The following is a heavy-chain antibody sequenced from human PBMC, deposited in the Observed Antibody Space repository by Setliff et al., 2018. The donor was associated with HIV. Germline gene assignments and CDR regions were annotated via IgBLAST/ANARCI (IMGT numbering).Heavy chain of an antibody. J-gene: IGHJ4*02. V-gene: IGHV2-70*04. CDR2: IDWDEDK. Sequence: SGPTLVNPTQTLTLTCTFSGFSLSTSGMRVSWIRQPPGKALEWLARIDWDEDKFYSTSLKTRLTISKDTSKNQVVLTMTNMDPVDTATYYCARTFCSSTSCYENFDYWGQGTLVTVS. CDR3: ARTFCSSTSCYENFDY. D-gene: IGHD2-2*01. CDR1: GFSLSTSGMR.